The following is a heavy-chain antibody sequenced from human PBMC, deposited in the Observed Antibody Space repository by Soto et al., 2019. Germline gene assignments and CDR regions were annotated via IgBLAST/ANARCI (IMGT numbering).Heavy chain of an antibody. Sequence: QVQLVESGGGVVQPGRSLRLSCAASGFTFSSYGMHWVRQAPGKGLEWVAVIWLDGSNKYYADSVRGRFTISRDNSKHTPYLQMNSLRAEATAVYYCARGLWSFDYWGQGNLVTVSS. D-gene: IGHD5-18*01. CDR2: IWLDGSNK. CDR1: GFTFSSYG. J-gene: IGHJ4*02. V-gene: IGHV3-33*01. CDR3: ARGLWSFDY.